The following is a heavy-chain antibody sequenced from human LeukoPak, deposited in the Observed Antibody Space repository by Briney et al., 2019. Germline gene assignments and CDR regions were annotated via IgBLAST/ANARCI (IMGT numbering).Heavy chain of an antibody. CDR3: PRGKRRRVLVVVGLNDAFDI. Sequence: SETLSLTCAVHGGSFSGNYWSWIRQPPGKGLEWIGEINHSGGPNYNPSLKSRATISVDTSQNQFSLTLSSFTAAATAVYYRPRGKRRRVLVVVGLNDAFDIWGQGTMVSVSS. V-gene: IGHV4-34*01. J-gene: IGHJ3*02. CDR2: INHSGGP. D-gene: IGHD2-2*01. CDR1: GGSFSGNY.